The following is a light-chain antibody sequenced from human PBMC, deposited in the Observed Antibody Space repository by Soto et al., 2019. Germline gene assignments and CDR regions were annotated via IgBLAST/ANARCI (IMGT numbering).Light chain of an antibody. CDR2: KAS. CDR3: QQSNSYPYS. V-gene: IGKV1-5*03. J-gene: IGKJ2*01. Sequence: DIQMTQSPYTLSAFVGDRVTITCRASQSISSDWLAWYQQKPGKAPKLLVYKASNLQSGVPSRFSGGGSVTEFTLTISSLQPDDFATYYCQQSNSYPYSFGQGTKLEIK. CDR1: QSISSDW.